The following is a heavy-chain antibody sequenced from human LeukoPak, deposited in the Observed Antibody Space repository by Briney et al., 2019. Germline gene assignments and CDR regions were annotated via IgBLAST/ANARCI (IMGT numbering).Heavy chain of an antibody. CDR2: INPNSGGT. D-gene: IGHD2-15*01. J-gene: IGHJ6*02. Sequence: ASVKVSCKASGYTFTGYYMHWVRQAPGQVLEWMGWINPNSGGTNYAQKFQGRVTMTRDTSISTAYMELSRLRSDDTAVYYCAREAVVAATSSYFFYYYGMDVWGQGTTVTVSS. CDR3: AREAVVAATSSYFFYYYGMDV. V-gene: IGHV1-2*02. CDR1: GYTFTGYY.